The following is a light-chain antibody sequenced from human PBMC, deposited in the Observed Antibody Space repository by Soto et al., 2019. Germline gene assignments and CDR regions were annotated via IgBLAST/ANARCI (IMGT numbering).Light chain of an antibody. V-gene: IGKV1-5*03. CDR3: QQYNSYPWT. CDR2: KAS. CDR1: QSIGNW. Sequence: DIQMTQSPSTLSASVGDRVTITCRASQSIGNWLAWYQQKPGKAPNLLIYKASSLESGVPSRFSGSGSGTEFTLTISSLQPDDVATYYCQQYNSYPWTFGQGTKVEIK. J-gene: IGKJ1*01.